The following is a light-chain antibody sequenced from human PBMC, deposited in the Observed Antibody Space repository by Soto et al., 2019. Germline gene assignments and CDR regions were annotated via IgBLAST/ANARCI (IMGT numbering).Light chain of an antibody. J-gene: IGKJ2*01. Sequence: EIVLTQSPGTLSLSPGERATLSCRASQSVFNNHIGWYQQKPGQAPRRLIFGASFRATGIPDRFSGSGSGTDFTLTISRLEPEDFAVYYCQQYNNWPRTFGQGTKLEIK. CDR2: GAS. V-gene: IGKV3-20*01. CDR3: QQYNNWPRT. CDR1: QSVFNNH.